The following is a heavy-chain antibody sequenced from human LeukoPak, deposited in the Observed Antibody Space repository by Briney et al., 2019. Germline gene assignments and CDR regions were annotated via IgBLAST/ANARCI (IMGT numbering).Heavy chain of an antibody. V-gene: IGHV4-31*03. CDR2: IYYSGST. CDR1: GGSISSGGYY. Sequence: SETLSLTCTVSGGSISSGGYYWSWIRQHPGKGLEWIGYIYYSGSTYYNPSLKSRVTISVDTSKNQFSLKLSSVTAADTAVYYCARIFAAAGRIEIDYWGQGTLVTVSS. D-gene: IGHD6-13*01. J-gene: IGHJ4*02. CDR3: ARIFAAAGRIEIDY.